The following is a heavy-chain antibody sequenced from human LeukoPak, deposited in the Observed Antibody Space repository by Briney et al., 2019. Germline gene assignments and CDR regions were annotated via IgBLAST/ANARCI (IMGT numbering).Heavy chain of an antibody. CDR2: VCCGGST. D-gene: IGHD3-22*01. CDR1: GFTVSSNS. CDR3: ARLVNDFYDSSVRLSSNFYYMDV. V-gene: IGHV3-66*02. Sequence: GGSLRLSCAASGFTVSSNSMTWVRQAPGKGLEWVSGVCCGGSTYYADSVKGRFTISRDNSKNTLYLQMNRLRAEDTAVYYCARLVNDFYDSSVRLSSNFYYMDVWGKGTTVNVSS. J-gene: IGHJ6*03.